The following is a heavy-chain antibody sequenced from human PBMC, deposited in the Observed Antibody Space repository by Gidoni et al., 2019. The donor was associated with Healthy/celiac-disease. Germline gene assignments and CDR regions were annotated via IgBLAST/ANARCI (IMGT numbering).Heavy chain of an antibody. V-gene: IGHV3-9*01. CDR1: GFTFDDYA. CDR2: ISWNSGSI. Sequence: EVQLVESGGGLVQPGGSLRLSCAALGFTFDDYAMHWVRQATGKGLELVSGISWNSGSIGYADSVKGRFTISRDNAKNSLYLQMNMLRAEDTALYYCEKDGTGHYYYMDVWGKGTTVTVSS. D-gene: IGHD1-1*01. J-gene: IGHJ6*03. CDR3: EKDGTGHYYYMDV.